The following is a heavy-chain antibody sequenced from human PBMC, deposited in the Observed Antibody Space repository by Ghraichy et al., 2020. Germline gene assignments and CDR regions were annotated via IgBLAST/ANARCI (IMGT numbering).Heavy chain of an antibody. D-gene: IGHD6-6*01. CDR1: GGSISSSSYY. CDR3: ARHGIAARPLYYYGMDV. CDR2: IYYSGST. J-gene: IGHJ6*02. V-gene: IGHV4-39*01. Sequence: SQTLSLTCTVSGGSISSSSYYWGWIRQPPGKGLEWIGSIYYSGSTYYNPSLKSRVTISVDTSKNQFSLKLSSVTAADTAVYYCARHGIAARPLYYYGMDVWGQGTTVTVSS.